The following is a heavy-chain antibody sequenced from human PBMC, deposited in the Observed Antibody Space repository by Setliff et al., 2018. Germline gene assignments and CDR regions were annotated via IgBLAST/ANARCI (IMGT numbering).Heavy chain of an antibody. CDR3: ARDRLLVGARYAMDV. D-gene: IGHD1-26*01. Sequence: SETLSLTCTVSGGSISSGGYYWSWIRQHPGKGLEWIGYIYYSGSTYYNPSLKSRVTISVDTSKNQFSLKLSSVTAADTAVYYCARDRLLVGARYAMDVWGKGTTVTVS. V-gene: IGHV4-31*03. J-gene: IGHJ6*03. CDR2: IYYSGST. CDR1: GGSISSGGYY.